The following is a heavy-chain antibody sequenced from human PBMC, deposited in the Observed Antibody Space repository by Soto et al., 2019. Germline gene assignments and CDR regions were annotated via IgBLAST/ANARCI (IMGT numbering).Heavy chain of an antibody. D-gene: IGHD6-19*01. J-gene: IGHJ4*02. CDR3: ARDLGGWPDY. CDR1: GYTFTSYA. V-gene: IGHV1-3*01. Sequence: QVQLVQSGAEVKKPGASVKVSCKASGYTFTSYAIHWVRQAPGKRLDWMGWINAGNGNTKYSQKFQDRVTITRDTSASTAYMELSSLRSEDTAVYYCARDLGGWPDYWGQGTLVTVSS. CDR2: INAGNGNT.